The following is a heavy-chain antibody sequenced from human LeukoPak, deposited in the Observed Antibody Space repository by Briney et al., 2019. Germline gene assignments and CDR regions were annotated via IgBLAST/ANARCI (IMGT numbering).Heavy chain of an antibody. V-gene: IGHV1-18*01. D-gene: IGHD6-6*01. Sequence: ASVKVSRKASGYTFTSYSLNWVRQAPGQGLEWMGWISTHNGNTNYAEKLQGRVTMTTDTSTSTAYMELRNLRSDDTAVYYCAKDRWRDGSSSFDNWGQGTLVTVSS. CDR1: GYTFTSYS. J-gene: IGHJ4*02. CDR3: AKDRWRDGSSSFDN. CDR2: ISTHNGNT.